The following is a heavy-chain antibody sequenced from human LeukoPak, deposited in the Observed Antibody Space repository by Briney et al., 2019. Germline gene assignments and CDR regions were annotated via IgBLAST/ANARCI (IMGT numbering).Heavy chain of an antibody. J-gene: IGHJ6*03. Sequence: ASQTLSLTCTVSGGSINSGGSYWSWIRQHAGKGLEWIGCIYYSWSSYYNPSLRSRVTLSLDTSKNQFSLKLSSVTAADTAVYYCARDNWDYRSIYYYMDVWGKGTTVTVSS. D-gene: IGHD4-11*01. CDR1: GGSINSGGSY. CDR2: IYYSWSS. CDR3: ARDNWDYRSIYYYMDV. V-gene: IGHV4-31*03.